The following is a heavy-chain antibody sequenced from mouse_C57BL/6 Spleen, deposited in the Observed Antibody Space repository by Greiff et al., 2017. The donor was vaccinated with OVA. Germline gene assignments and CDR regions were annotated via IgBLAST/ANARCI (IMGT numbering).Heavy chain of an antibody. CDR1: GYSFTGYY. Sequence: EVQLHQSGPELVKPGASVKISCKASGYSFTGYYMNWVKQSPEKSLEWIGEINPSTGGTTYNQKFKAKATLTVDKSSSTAYMQLKSLTSEDSAVYYCASKYLAWFAYWGQGTLVTVSA. J-gene: IGHJ3*01. V-gene: IGHV1-42*01. CDR3: ASKYLAWFAY. CDR2: INPSTGGT. D-gene: IGHD5-1*01.